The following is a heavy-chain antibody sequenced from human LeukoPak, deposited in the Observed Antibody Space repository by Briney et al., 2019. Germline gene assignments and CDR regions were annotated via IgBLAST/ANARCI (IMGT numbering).Heavy chain of an antibody. Sequence: SETLSLTCSVSGGSISTYFWSWIRQPAGKGLEWIAQIHTSGSTNFNPSLKSRVSISMDTPNNQFSLMISSVTAADTAIYYCAGRGLSTGWTFDYWGHGTLVTVSS. CDR3: AGRGLSTGWTFDY. J-gene: IGHJ4*01. V-gene: IGHV4-4*07. CDR1: GGSISTYF. D-gene: IGHD6-19*01. CDR2: IHTSGST.